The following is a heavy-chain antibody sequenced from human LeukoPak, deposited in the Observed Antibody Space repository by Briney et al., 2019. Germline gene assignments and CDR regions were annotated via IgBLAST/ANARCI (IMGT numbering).Heavy chain of an antibody. CDR2: INPNSGGT. D-gene: IGHD6-19*01. Sequence: ASVKDSCKASGYTFTSNYIHWVRQAPGQGLEWMGWINPNSGGTNYAQKFQGWVTMTRDTSISTAYMELSRLRSDDTAVYYCARAVGSGSIDYWGQGTLVTVSS. V-gene: IGHV1-2*04. J-gene: IGHJ4*02. CDR1: GYTFTSNY. CDR3: ARAVGSGSIDY.